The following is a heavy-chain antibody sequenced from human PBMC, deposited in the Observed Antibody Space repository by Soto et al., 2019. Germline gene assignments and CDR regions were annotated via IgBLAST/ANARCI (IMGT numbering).Heavy chain of an antibody. CDR1: GYTFTSYG. CDR2: ISAYNGNT. V-gene: IGHV1-18*04. D-gene: IGHD2-2*01. J-gene: IGHJ6*02. Sequence: RASVKVSCKASGYTFTSYGISWVRQAPGQGLEWMGWISAYNGNTNHAQKLQGRVTMTTDTSTSTAYMELRSLRSDDTAVYYCARVGYCSSTSCFYYYYYGMDVWGQGTTVTVSS. CDR3: ARVGYCSSTSCFYYYYYGMDV.